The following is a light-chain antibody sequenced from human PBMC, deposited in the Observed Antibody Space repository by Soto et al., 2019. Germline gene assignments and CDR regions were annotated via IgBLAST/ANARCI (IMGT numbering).Light chain of an antibody. CDR2: DAS. Sequence: EIVLTQSPATLSLSPGERATFSCRASQCVSSYLAWYQQEPGQAPRLLIYDASNRATSIPARFSGSGSGTDFTLTISSLEPEDFAVYYCQQRSNCPLTFGGGTKVEIK. J-gene: IGKJ4*01. CDR1: QCVSSY. V-gene: IGKV3-11*01. CDR3: QQRSNCPLT.